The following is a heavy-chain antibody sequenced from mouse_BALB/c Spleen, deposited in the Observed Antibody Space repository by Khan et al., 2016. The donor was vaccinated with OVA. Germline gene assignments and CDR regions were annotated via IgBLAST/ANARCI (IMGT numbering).Heavy chain of an antibody. V-gene: IGHV3-2*02. CDR2: ISYSGNT. J-gene: IGHJ2*01. Sequence: VQLQQSGPGLVKPSQSLSLTCTVSGFSITSDYAWNWIRQFPGNKLEWMGFISYSGNTNYNPSLKSRISITRETSKNQFFLQLNSVTTEDTATYYCARIYGGNFDCWGQGTTLTVSS. CDR3: ARIYGGNFDC. D-gene: IGHD1-1*01. CDR1: GFSITSDYA.